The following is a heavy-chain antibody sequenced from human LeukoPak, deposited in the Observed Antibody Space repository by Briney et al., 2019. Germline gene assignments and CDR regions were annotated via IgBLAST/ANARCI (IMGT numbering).Heavy chain of an antibody. CDR3: AKDNCSSTSCHPGDLDY. CDR1: GFTFSSYA. J-gene: IGHJ4*02. CDR2: ISGSGGST. V-gene: IGHV3-23*01. Sequence: GGSLRLSCAASGFTFSSYAMNWVRQAPGKGLEWVSMISGSGGSTYYADSVKGRFTIPRDNSKSTLYVQMNSLRADDTAVYYCAKDNCSSTSCHPGDLDYWGRGTLVTVSS. D-gene: IGHD2-2*01.